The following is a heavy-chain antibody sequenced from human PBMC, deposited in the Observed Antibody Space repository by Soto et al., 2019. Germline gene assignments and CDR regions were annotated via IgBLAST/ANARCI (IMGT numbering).Heavy chain of an antibody. J-gene: IGHJ4*02. CDR2: INHSGST. CDR1: GGSFSGYY. D-gene: IGHD3-22*01. Sequence: SETHSLTCAVYGGSFSGYYWSWIRQPPGKGLEWIGEINHSGSTNYNPSLKSRVTISVDTSKNQFSLKLSSVTAADTAVYYCARVSSGYPDWGQGTLVTVSS. CDR3: ARVSSGYPD. V-gene: IGHV4-34*01.